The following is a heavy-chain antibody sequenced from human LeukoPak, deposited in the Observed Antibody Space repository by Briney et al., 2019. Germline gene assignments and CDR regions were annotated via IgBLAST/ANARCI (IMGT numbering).Heavy chain of an antibody. CDR1: GFTFSSYA. CDR2: ISGSGGST. J-gene: IGHJ4*02. D-gene: IGHD3-22*01. CDR3: ARGGDTMIVVVTYYFDY. V-gene: IGHV3-23*01. Sequence: GGSLRLSCAASGFTFSSYAMSWVRQAPGKGLEWVSAISGSGGSTYYADSVKGRFTISRDNSKNTLYLQMNSLRAEDTAVYYCARGGDTMIVVVTYYFDYWGQGTLVTVSS.